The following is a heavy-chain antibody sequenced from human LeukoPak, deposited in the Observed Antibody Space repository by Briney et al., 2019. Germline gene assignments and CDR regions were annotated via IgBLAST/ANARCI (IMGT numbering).Heavy chain of an antibody. CDR3: VRLHDSRGYYSDS. V-gene: IGHV4-39*01. CDR1: GGSINSGSFY. CDR2: NSYSGNS. D-gene: IGHD3-22*01. Sequence: SEALSLTCTVSGGSINSGSFYWGWTRQPRGKGLRGNGLNSYSGNSYYNPSLKSRVTVSVDTSNNVFSLMLSSVTAADTAVYYCVRLHDSRGYYSDSWGQGTLVTVSS. J-gene: IGHJ5*01.